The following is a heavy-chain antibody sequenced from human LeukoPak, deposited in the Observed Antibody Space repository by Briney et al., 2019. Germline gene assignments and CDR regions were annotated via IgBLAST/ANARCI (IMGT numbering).Heavy chain of an antibody. Sequence: GGSLRLSCAASGFTFDDYAMHWVRQAPGKGLEWVSGLSWNSGILGYADSVKGRFTISRDNAKNSLYLQMNSLRAEDTALYYCAKDFLGGDYASAYYFDYWGQGTLVTVSS. J-gene: IGHJ4*02. CDR3: AKDFLGGDYASAYYFDY. D-gene: IGHD4-17*01. CDR2: LSWNSGIL. CDR1: GFTFDDYA. V-gene: IGHV3-9*01.